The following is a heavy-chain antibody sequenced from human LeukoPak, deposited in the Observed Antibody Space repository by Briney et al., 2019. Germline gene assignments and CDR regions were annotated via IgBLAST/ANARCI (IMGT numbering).Heavy chain of an antibody. V-gene: IGHV4-34*01. J-gene: IGHJ6*03. CDR2: INHSGCT. CDR3: ARLAFDIVVVPAANYYYYYMDV. D-gene: IGHD2-2*01. Sequence: PSETLSLTCAVYGGSFSGYYWSWIRQPPGKGLEWIGEINHSGCTNYNPSLKSRVTISVDTSKNQFSLKLSSVTAADTAVYYCARLAFDIVVVPAANYYYYYMDVWGKGTTVTVSS. CDR1: GGSFSGYY.